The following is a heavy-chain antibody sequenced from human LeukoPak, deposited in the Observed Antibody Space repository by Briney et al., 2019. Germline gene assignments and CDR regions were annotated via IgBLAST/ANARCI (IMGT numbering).Heavy chain of an antibody. V-gene: IGHV1-46*01. CDR2: INPSGGST. CDR1: GYTFTSYF. D-gene: IGHD4-23*01. CDR3: AREGENYGGNLDQLVGEYFQH. J-gene: IGHJ1*01. Sequence: ASVKVSCKASGYTFTSYFMHWVRQAPGQGLDWMGIINPSGGSTSYAQKFQGRVTMTRDTSTSTVYMELSSLRSEDTAVYYCAREGENYGGNLDQLVGEYFQHWGQGTLVTVSS.